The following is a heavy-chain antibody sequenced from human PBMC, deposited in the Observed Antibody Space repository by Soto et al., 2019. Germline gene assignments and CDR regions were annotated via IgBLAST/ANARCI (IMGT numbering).Heavy chain of an antibody. V-gene: IGHV4-39*07. CDR1: GGSISSSSFH. CDR3: VRGSGFDIVLVPAAGPWDGMDV. J-gene: IGHJ6*02. D-gene: IGHD2-2*01. CDR2: IYYSGST. Sequence: PSETLSLTCTVSGGSISSSSFHWGWIRQPPGKGLEWIGSIYYSGSTYYSPSLKSRVTISVDTSKNQFSLKLSSVTAADTAVYYCVRGSGFDIVLVPAAGPWDGMDVWGQGTTVTVSS.